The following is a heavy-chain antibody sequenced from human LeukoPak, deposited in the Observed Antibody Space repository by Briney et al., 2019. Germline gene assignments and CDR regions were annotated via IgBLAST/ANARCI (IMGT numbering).Heavy chain of an antibody. CDR2: INPDSGFT. D-gene: IGHD3-16*01. J-gene: IGHJ4*02. CDR1: GYKFTDDY. CDR3: APTAEAYTSWWKV. V-gene: IGHV1-2*02. Sequence: GASVKVSCKASGYKFTDDYMHWVRQAPGQGLEFMGWINPDSGFTNYAQKFKGRVTMTRDTSISTAYLEVRGLTSDDTAMYYCAPTAEAYTSWWKVWGQGTLVTVSS.